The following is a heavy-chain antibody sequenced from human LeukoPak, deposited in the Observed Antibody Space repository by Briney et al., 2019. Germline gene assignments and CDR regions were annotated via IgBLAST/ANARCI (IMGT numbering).Heavy chain of an antibody. Sequence: PSETLSLTCTVSGASMSSSESIWVRQPPGKGLEWIGNINHSGSTRYNPSLKSRVTIFLDMSKTQVSLELHSLTATDSVVYYCARATNDAWNDDFTVCLNYLDPWGQGTTVIVSS. CDR3: ARATNDAWNDDFTVCLNYLDP. CDR2: INHSGST. D-gene: IGHD3/OR15-3a*01. V-gene: IGHV4-59*01. CDR1: GASMSSSE. J-gene: IGHJ5*02.